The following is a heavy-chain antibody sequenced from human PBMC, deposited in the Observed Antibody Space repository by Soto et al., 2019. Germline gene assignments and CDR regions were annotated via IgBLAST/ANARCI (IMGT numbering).Heavy chain of an antibody. D-gene: IGHD1-7*01. Sequence: GGSLRLSCAASGFTFSSYAMHWVRQAPGKGLEYVSAISSNGGSTYYANSVKGRFTISRDNSKNTLYLQMGSLRAEDMAVYYCARDPTGTTHDGLTWGQGTPVTVSS. CDR1: GFTFSSYA. J-gene: IGHJ4*02. CDR3: ARDPTGTTHDGLT. CDR2: ISSNGGST. V-gene: IGHV3-64*01.